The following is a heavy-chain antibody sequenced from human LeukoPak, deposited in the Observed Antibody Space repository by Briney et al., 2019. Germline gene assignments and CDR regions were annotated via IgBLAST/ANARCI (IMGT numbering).Heavy chain of an antibody. CDR2: INPSGGST. D-gene: IGHD1-26*01. J-gene: IGHJ4*02. CDR1: GYTFTSYY. CDR3: ARAGAYSGSYGY. Sequence: GASVKVSCRASGYTFTSYYIHWVRQAPTQGLEWMRIINPSGGSTTYAQRFQGRVTMTRDKSTGTAYMELSSLRSEDTGVYYCARAGAYSGSYGYWGQGTLITVSS. V-gene: IGHV1-46*01.